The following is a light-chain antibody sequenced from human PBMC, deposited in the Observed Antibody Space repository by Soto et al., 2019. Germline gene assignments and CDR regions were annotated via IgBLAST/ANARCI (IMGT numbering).Light chain of an antibody. CDR2: ATS. CDR1: QSITNY. CDR3: QQRYNWPVT. J-gene: IGKJ5*01. V-gene: IGKV3-11*01. Sequence: DIVLTQSPATLSFSPGDRDTLSCRASQSITNYVGWYQQKPGQAPRLLIYATSNRATGIPARFSGSGSGTDFTLTISSLEPEDFSVYYCQQRYNWPVTFGQGTQLEIK.